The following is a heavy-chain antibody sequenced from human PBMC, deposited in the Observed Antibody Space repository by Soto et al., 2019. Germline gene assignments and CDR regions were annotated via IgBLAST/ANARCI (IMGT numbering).Heavy chain of an antibody. Sequence: QVQLQESGPGLVKPSGTLSLTCAVSGGSISSSNWWSWVRQPPGKGLEWIGEIYHSGSTNYNPSLKSRVTISVDKSKNQFSLKLSSVTAADTAVYYCARGGRYYGSGSYYPLFDYWGQGTLVTVSS. D-gene: IGHD3-10*01. CDR3: ARGGRYYGSGSYYPLFDY. CDR2: IYHSGST. J-gene: IGHJ4*02. V-gene: IGHV4-4*02. CDR1: GGSISSSNW.